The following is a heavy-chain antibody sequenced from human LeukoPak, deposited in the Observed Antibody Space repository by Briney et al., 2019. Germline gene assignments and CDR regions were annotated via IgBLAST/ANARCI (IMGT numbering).Heavy chain of an antibody. D-gene: IGHD3-3*01. V-gene: IGHV1-18*04. CDR3: QRITIFGVVMDFDY. CDR1: GYAFNFYG. CDR2: ISLNNGNT. J-gene: IGHJ4*02. Sequence: AASVKVSCKTSGYAFNFYGLNWVRQAPGQGLEWMGFISLNNGNTHYEQKFQGRVTMAADTSTNTASLEVKSLRSDDTAVYYCQRITIFGVVMDFDYWGQGTLVTVSS.